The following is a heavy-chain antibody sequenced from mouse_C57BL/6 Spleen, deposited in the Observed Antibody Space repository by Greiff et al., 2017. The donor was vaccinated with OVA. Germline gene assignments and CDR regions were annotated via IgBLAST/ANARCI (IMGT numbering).Heavy chain of an antibody. J-gene: IGHJ2*01. CDR1: GYTFTDYE. V-gene: IGHV1-15*01. CDR3: TIFITTAPLDY. Sequence: QVQLQQSGAELVRPGASVTLSCKASGYTFTDYEMHWVKQTPVHGLEWIGAIDPETGGTAYNQKFKGKAILTADKSSSTAYMELRSLTSEDSAVYYCTIFITTAPLDYWGQGTTLTVSS. CDR2: IDPETGGT. D-gene: IGHD1-1*01.